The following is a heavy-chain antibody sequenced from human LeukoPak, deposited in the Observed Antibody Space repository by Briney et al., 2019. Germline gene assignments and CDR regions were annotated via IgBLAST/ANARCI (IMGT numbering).Heavy chain of an antibody. D-gene: IGHD6-13*01. CDR3: ASSIAAAGIGQNTFDI. CDR1: GYRFSTYR. Sequence: GESLKISCKGSGYRFSTYRISWVRQMPGKGLEWMGKIDPSDLYTDYSPSFQGHVTISADTSINTAFLEWSSLKTSDTAIYYCASSIAAAGIGQNTFDIWGQGTVVAVSS. CDR2: IDPSDLYT. V-gene: IGHV5-10-1*01. J-gene: IGHJ3*02.